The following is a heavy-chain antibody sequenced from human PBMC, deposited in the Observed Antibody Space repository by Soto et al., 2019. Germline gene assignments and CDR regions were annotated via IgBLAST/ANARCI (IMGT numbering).Heavy chain of an antibody. Sequence: EVQLVESGGGLVQPGGSLRLSCAASGLTFSSYSMNWVRQAPGKGLEWVSYISSSSSTIYYADSVKGRFTISRDNAKNSLYLQMNSLRAEDTAVYYCARDGGDSSSWYFAFDIWGQGTMVTVSS. CDR2: ISSSSSTI. J-gene: IGHJ3*02. CDR1: GLTFSSYS. V-gene: IGHV3-48*01. CDR3: ARDGGDSSSWYFAFDI. D-gene: IGHD6-13*01.